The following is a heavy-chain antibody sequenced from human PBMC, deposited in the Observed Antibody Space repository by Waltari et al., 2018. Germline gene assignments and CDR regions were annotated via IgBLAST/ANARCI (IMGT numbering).Heavy chain of an antibody. J-gene: IGHJ3*02. CDR2: TRNKANSYTT. D-gene: IGHD3-22*01. CDR3: ARVLDYYDSSGYYYNAFVI. V-gene: IGHV3-72*01. CDR1: GFTFSDHY. Sequence: EVQLVESGGGLVQPGGSLRLSCAASGFTFSDHYLDWVRHAPGKGLEWVGRTRNKANSYTTEYAASVKGRFTISRDDSKNSLYLQMNSLKTEDTAVYYCARVLDYYDSSGYYYNAFVIWGQGTMVTVSS.